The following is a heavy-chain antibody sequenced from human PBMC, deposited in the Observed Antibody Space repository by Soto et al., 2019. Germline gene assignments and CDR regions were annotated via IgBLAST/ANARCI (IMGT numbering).Heavy chain of an antibody. CDR2: INHSGST. J-gene: IGHJ3*02. Sequence: ETQSLTCAVYGGSFCGYYWSCMRQPPGKGLEWIGEINHSGSTNYNPSLKSRVKISVEKSKKQFSLKLSSVTAADTAVYYCARGRGNIVATIHAFDIWAQGTMGT. CDR3: ARGRGNIVATIHAFDI. CDR1: GGSFCGYY. V-gene: IGHV4-34*01. D-gene: IGHD5-12*01.